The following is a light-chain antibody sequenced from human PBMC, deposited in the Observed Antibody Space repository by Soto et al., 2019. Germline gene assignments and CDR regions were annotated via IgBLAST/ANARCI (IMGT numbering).Light chain of an antibody. J-gene: IGKJ1*01. CDR3: QQYTDWPLT. V-gene: IGKV3-20*01. CDR2: GVS. CDR1: QSVTSNY. Sequence: EVVMTQSPATLSVSPGERATLSCRASQSVTSNYLAWYQQKPGQAPRLLIYGVSSSATGVPDRFSGSGSGTDFTLTISRLEPEDFAVYYCQQYTDWPLTFGQGTKVEVK.